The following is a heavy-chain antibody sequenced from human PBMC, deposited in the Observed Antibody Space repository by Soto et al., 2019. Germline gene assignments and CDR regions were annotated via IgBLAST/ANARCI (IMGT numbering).Heavy chain of an antibody. J-gene: IGHJ4*02. CDR3: AKQLRDCGGDCYSSYFDY. D-gene: IGHD2-21*02. CDR1: GFTFSSYA. V-gene: IGHV3-23*01. Sequence: GGSLRLSCAASGFTFSSYAMSWVRQAPGKGLEWVSAISGSGGSTYYADSVKGRFTISRDNSKNTLYLQMNSLRAEDTAVYYCAKQLRDCGGDCYSSYFDYWGQGTLVTVSS. CDR2: ISGSGGST.